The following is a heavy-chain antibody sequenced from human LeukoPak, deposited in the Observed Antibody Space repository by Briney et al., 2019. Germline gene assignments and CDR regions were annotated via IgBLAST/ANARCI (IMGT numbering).Heavy chain of an antibody. CDR2: IWYDGSDK. D-gene: IGHD7-27*01. J-gene: IGHJ4*02. V-gene: IGHV3-33*06. Sequence: GGSLRLSCTASGFTFGDYAMSWVRQAPGKGLEWVAVIWYDGSDKYYADSVKGRFTISRDNSKNTLYLQMNSLRAEDTAVYYCAKGKGQNWDPFDYWGQGTLVTVSS. CDR1: GFTFGDYA. CDR3: AKGKGQNWDPFDY.